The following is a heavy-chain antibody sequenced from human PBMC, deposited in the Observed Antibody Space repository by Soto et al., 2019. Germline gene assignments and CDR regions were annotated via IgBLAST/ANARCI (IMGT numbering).Heavy chain of an antibody. CDR1: GFTFSSYG. D-gene: IGHD3-22*01. CDR2: ISPDGSNN. Sequence: GGSLRLSCAASGFTFSSYGMHWVRQAPGKGLEWVAVISPDGSNNYYADSVKGRFTISRDNSKNTLYLQMNSLRAEDTAVYYCAKDYGSTMVVAVMGTAFDIWGQGTMVTVSS. CDR3: AKDYGSTMVVAVMGTAFDI. J-gene: IGHJ3*02. V-gene: IGHV3-30*18.